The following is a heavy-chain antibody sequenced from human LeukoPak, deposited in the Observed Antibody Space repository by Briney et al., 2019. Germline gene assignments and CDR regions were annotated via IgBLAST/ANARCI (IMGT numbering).Heavy chain of an antibody. CDR1: GFTFSTYW. D-gene: IGHD6-13*01. Sequence: GGSLRLSCAASGFTFSTYWMHWVRQAPGKGLVWVSHINSDGRNTTYADSVTGRFTISRDNAKNTLYLQMNSLRAEDTAVYYCARVLAQQQGYWGQGTLDTVSS. V-gene: IGHV3-74*01. J-gene: IGHJ4*02. CDR3: ARVLAQQQGY. CDR2: INSDGRNT.